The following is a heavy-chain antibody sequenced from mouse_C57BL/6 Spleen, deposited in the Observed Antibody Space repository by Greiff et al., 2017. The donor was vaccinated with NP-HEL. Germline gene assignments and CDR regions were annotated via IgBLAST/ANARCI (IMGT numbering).Heavy chain of an antibody. D-gene: IGHD2-12*01. Sequence: VQLQQPGAELVMPGASVKLSCKASGYTFTSYWMHWVKQRPGQGLEWIGEIDPSDSYTNYNQKFKGKSTLSVDKSSSTAYMQLSSLTSEDSAVYYCARREYYKGYDYWGQGTTLTVSS. CDR3: ARREYYKGYDY. J-gene: IGHJ2*01. CDR2: IDPSDSYT. CDR1: GYTFTSYW. V-gene: IGHV1-69*01.